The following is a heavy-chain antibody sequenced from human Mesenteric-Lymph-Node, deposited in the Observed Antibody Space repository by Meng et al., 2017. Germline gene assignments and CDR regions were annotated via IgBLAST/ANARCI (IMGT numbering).Heavy chain of an antibody. D-gene: IGHD6-13*01. CDR2: ISAYNGNT. V-gene: IGHV1-18*01. CDR1: GYTFTSYG. Sequence: ASVKVSCKASGYTFTSYGISWVRQAPGQGLEWMGWISAYNGNTNYAQKLQGRVTMTTDTSTSTAYMEPRSLRSDDTAVYYCARDPDSSSFFDYGMDVWGQGTTVTVSS. J-gene: IGHJ6*02. CDR3: ARDPDSSSFFDYGMDV.